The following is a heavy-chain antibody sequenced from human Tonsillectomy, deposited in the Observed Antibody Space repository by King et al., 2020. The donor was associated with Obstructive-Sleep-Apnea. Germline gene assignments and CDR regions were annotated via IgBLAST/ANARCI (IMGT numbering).Heavy chain of an antibody. CDR3: VKGLRYCSGGSCSHYYYGMDV. CDR2: ISSNGGST. D-gene: IGHD2-15*01. Sequence: VQLVESGGGLVQPGGSLRLSCSASGFTFSSYAMHWVRQAPGKGLEYVSAISSNGGSTYYADSVKGRFTISRDNSKNTLYLQMSRLMSEDTAVYYCVKGLRYCSGGSCSHYYYGMDVWGQGTTVTVSS. V-gene: IGHV3-64D*09. J-gene: IGHJ6*02. CDR1: GFTFSSYA.